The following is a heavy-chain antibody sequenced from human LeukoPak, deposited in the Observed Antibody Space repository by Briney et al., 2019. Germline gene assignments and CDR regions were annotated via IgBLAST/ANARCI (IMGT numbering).Heavy chain of an antibody. CDR1: GFTFSSYW. V-gene: IGHV3-74*01. D-gene: IGHD5-18*01. CDR2: INSDGSST. CDR3: GIYRYAQRNFDY. Sequence: PGGSLRLSCAASGFTFSSYWMHWARQAPGKGLVWVSRINSDGSSTSYADSVKGRFTISRDNAKNTLYLQMNSLRAEDTAVYYCGIYRYAQRNFDYWGQGTLVTV. J-gene: IGHJ4*02.